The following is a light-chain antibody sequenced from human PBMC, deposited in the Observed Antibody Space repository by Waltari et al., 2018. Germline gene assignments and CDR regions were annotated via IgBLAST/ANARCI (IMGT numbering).Light chain of an antibody. J-gene: IGKJ2*01. Sequence: IVLKQSPGTLSLSPGVRATLSCRASQSVSSSYLAWYQQKPGQAPRLLIYGASSRATGIPDRFSGSGSGTDFTLTISRLEPEDFAVYYCQQYGSSPLYTFGQGTKLEIK. CDR1: QSVSSSY. V-gene: IGKV3-20*01. CDR3: QQYGSSPLYT. CDR2: GAS.